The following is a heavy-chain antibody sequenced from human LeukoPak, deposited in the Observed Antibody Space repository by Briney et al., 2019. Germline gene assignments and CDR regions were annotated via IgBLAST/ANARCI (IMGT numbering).Heavy chain of an antibody. Sequence: PSETLSLTCAVYGGSFSGYYWSWIRQPPGKGLEWIGEINHSGSTNYNPSLKSRVTISVDTSKNQFSLKLSSVTAADTAMYYCARIGSGDIVVVVAATKDYGTDVWGQGTTVTVSS. J-gene: IGHJ6*02. CDR2: INHSGST. V-gene: IGHV4-34*01. D-gene: IGHD2-15*01. CDR3: ARIGSGDIVVVVAATKDYGTDV. CDR1: GGSFSGYY.